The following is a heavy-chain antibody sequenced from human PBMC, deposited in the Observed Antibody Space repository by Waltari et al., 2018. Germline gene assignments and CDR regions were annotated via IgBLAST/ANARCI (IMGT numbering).Heavy chain of an antibody. Sequence: EVQLVESGGGLIQPGGSLRLSCAASGFLVVSNYMSWVRQAPGRGLEWVSLMYSGGSTYYADSVKGRFTISRDNSKNTLYLQMDSLSVEDTAVYYCARWQQWPVRAFDYWGQGTLVTVSS. J-gene: IGHJ4*02. V-gene: IGHV3-53*01. CDR3: ARWQQWPVRAFDY. CDR1: GFLVVSNY. CDR2: MYSGGST. D-gene: IGHD6-19*01.